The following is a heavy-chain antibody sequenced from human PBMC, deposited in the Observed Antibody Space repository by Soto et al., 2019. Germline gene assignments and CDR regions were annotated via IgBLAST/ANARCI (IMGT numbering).Heavy chain of an antibody. V-gene: IGHV1-69*13. D-gene: IGHD2-15*01. J-gene: IGHJ6*02. CDR2: IIPIFGTA. Sequence: SVKVSCKASGGTFSSYAISWVRQAPGQGLEWMGGIIPIFGTANYAQKFQGRVTITADESASTAYMELSSLRSEDTAVYYCARDIVVVVAARSPYYYYGMDVWGQGTTVTVSS. CDR3: ARDIVVVVAARSPYYYYGMDV. CDR1: GGTFSSYA.